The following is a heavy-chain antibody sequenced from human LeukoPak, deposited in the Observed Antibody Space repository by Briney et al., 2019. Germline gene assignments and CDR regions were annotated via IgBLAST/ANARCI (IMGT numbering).Heavy chain of an antibody. CDR1: GFTFRSYW. CDR3: VRGNFNGGIDH. Sequence: SGESLRLSCAASGFTFRSYWMHWVRHAPGKGLVWVSRISTDGSSTKYADFVEGRFTISRDNAKNTLYLQMNSLRAEDTAAYYCVRGNFNGGIDHWGRGTLVTVSP. CDR2: ISTDGSST. V-gene: IGHV3-74*01. J-gene: IGHJ4*02.